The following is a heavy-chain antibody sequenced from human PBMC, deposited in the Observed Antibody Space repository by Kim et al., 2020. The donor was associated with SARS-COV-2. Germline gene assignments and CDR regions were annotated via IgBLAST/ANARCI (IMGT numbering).Heavy chain of an antibody. Sequence: GGSLRLSCAASGFVFNNYEMIWVRQAPGKGLEWISFISYGGETPYYADSVKGRFTVSRDNTEKTLYLQLNSLRAGDTAIYYCARVWGFSPDYWGQGSVVAASS. CDR3: ARVWGFSPDY. D-gene: IGHD3-16*01. CDR2: ISYGGETP. J-gene: IGHJ4*02. CDR1: GFVFNNYE. V-gene: IGHV3-48*03.